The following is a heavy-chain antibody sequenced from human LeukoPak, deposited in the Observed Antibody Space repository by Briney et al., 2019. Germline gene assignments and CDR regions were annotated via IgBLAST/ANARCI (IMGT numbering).Heavy chain of an antibody. Sequence: ASVKVSCKASGYTFTSYGISWVRQAPGQGLEWMGWISAYNGNTNYAQKLQGRVTMTTDTSMSTAYMELRSLRSDDTAVYYCARLYYYDSSGYFRFYAFDIWGQGTMVTVSS. CDR2: ISAYNGNT. D-gene: IGHD3-22*01. V-gene: IGHV1-18*01. J-gene: IGHJ3*02. CDR3: ARLYYYDSSGYFRFYAFDI. CDR1: GYTFTSYG.